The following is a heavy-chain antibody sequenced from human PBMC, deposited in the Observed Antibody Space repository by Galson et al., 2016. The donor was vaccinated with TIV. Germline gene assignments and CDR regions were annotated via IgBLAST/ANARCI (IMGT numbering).Heavy chain of an antibody. CDR1: GYTFTNYG. CDR2: ISGYDTNT. D-gene: IGHD6-13*01. Sequence: SVKVSCKASGYTFTNYGISWVRQAPGQGLEWMGWISGYDTNTEYVQKLQDRVTMTKDTATSAAYMELRSLRYDDTAVYYCARDAPYSSSWSIDYWGQGSLVTVSS. V-gene: IGHV1-18*04. J-gene: IGHJ4*02. CDR3: ARDAPYSSSWSIDY.